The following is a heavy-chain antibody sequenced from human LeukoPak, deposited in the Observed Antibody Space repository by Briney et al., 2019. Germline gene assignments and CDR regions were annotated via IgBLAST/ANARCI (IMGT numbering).Heavy chain of an antibody. CDR1: GFTFSDYY. V-gene: IGHV3-11*04. CDR3: ARASYDFWSGYSYFDY. Sequence: GGSLRLSCAASGFTFSDYYMSWIRQAPGKGLEWVSYISSSGSTIYYADSVKGRFTISRDNAKNSLYLQMNSLRAEDTAVYYCARASYDFWSGYSYFDYWGQGTPVTVSS. J-gene: IGHJ4*02. CDR2: ISSSGSTI. D-gene: IGHD3-3*01.